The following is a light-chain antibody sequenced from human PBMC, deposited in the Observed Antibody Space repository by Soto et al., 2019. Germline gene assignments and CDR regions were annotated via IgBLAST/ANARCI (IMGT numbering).Light chain of an antibody. V-gene: IGKV3-20*01. CDR2: SAS. CDR3: QQYGSLPPT. Sequence: EIVLQQSPGTLYLSPGERATLSCRTSQSINSRYFAWYQQRPGRTPRLLIYSASSRATGIPDRFSGSESGTDFTLTINGLEPEDVAVYYCQQYGSLPPTFGGGTKVEVK. CDR1: QSINSRY. J-gene: IGKJ4*01.